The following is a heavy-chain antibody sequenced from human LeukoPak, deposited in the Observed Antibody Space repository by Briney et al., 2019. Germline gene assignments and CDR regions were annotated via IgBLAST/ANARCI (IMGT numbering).Heavy chain of an antibody. CDR2: IYHSGST. CDR1: AYSIRSGYF. Sequence: SETLSLTCTVSAYSIRSGYFWGWIRQPPGKGLEWIASIYHSGSTFYNPSLKSRVTISVDTSNNQFSLKLTSVTAADTAVYYCARVLYYDVLTGYYINGWFDPWGQGTLVTVSS. D-gene: IGHD3-9*01. CDR3: ARVLYYDVLTGYYINGWFDP. V-gene: IGHV4-38-2*02. J-gene: IGHJ5*02.